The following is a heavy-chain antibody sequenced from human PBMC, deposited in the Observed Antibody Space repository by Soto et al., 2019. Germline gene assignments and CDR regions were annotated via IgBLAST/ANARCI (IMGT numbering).Heavy chain of an antibody. V-gene: IGHV1-24*01. CDR2: FDPEDGET. Sequence: ASVKVSCKVSGYTLTELSMHWVRQAPGKGLEWMGGFDPEDGETIYAQKFQGRVTMTEDTSTDTAYMELSSLRSEDTAVYYCATAADGSGTESRGYYYYYMDVWGKGTTVTVSS. D-gene: IGHD3-10*01. J-gene: IGHJ6*03. CDR3: ATAADGSGTESRGYYYYYMDV. CDR1: GYTLTELS.